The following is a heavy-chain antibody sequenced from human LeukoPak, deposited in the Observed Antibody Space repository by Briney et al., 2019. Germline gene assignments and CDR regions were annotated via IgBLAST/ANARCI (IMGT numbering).Heavy chain of an antibody. CDR1: GFTFSSYE. V-gene: IGHV3-48*03. CDR3: AREYQDYYGSGSYGY. CDR2: ISSSGSTI. D-gene: IGHD3-10*01. J-gene: IGHJ4*02. Sequence: PGGSLRLSCAGSGFTFSSYEMNWVRQAPGKGLEWVSYISSSGSTIYYADSVKGRFTISRDNAKNSLYLQMNSLRAEDTAVYYCAREYQDYYGSGSYGYWGQGTLVTVSS.